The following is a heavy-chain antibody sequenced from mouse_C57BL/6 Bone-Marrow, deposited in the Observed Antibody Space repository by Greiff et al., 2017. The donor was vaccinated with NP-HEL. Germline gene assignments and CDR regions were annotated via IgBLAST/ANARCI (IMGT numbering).Heavy chain of an antibody. CDR2: SRNKANDYTT. CDR1: GFTFSDFY. CDR3: ARDAWFAY. J-gene: IGHJ3*01. Sequence: EVNLVESGGGLVQSGRSLRLSCAPSGFTFSDFYMEWVRQAPGKGLEWIAASRNKANDYTTAYSASVKGRFIVSRDTSQSILYIQMNALRAEDTAIYYCARDAWFAYWGQGTLVTVSA. V-gene: IGHV7-1*01.